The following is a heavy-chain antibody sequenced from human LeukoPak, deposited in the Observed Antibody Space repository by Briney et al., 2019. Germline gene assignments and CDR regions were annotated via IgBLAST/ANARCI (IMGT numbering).Heavy chain of an antibody. CDR1: GFTFSDYY. CDR3: ARDGIEVAVDY. V-gene: IGHV3-11*04. J-gene: IGHJ4*02. D-gene: IGHD6-19*01. CDR2: ISSSGSTI. Sequence: GGSLRLSCAASGFTFSDYYMSWIRQAQGKWLEWVSYISSSGSTIYYADSVKGRFTISRDNAKDSLYLQMNSLRAEDTAVYYCARDGIEVAVDYWGQGTLVTVSS.